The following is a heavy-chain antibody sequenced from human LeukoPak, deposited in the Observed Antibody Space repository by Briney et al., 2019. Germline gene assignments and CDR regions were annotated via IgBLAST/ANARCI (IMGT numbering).Heavy chain of an antibody. CDR1: GDTFISYT. J-gene: IGHJ4*02. CDR3: ATYKLRHNWNVHTFDH. D-gene: IGHD1-1*01. Sequence: SVKVSCKPSGDTFISYTINWVRQAPGQGLEWMGGIIPMFGTANSAQKFQGRVTITTDESTSTAYMELSSLRYEDTAAYYCATYKLRHNWNVHTFDHWGPGTLVTVSS. V-gene: IGHV1-69*05. CDR2: IIPMFGTA.